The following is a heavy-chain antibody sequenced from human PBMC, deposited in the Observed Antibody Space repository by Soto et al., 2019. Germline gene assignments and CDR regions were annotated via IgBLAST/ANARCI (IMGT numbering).Heavy chain of an antibody. D-gene: IGHD6-19*01. J-gene: IGHJ5*02. Sequence: SETLSLTCTVSGVSISSSYWSWLRQSPGTGLEWIGYIYYTGTTNYNPSLKRRVTISVDKSKNQFSLTLTSVTAADTAVYFCARGRGRYSSGWSWFDPWGQGILVTVSS. CDR3: ARGRGRYSSGWSWFDP. CDR1: GVSISSSY. CDR2: IYYTGTT. V-gene: IGHV4-59*12.